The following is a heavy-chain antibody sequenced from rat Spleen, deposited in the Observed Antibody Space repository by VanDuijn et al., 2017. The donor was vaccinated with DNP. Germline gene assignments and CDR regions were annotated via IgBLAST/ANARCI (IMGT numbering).Heavy chain of an antibody. CDR2: IIYDGSNT. Sequence: EVQLVESGGGPVQPGRSLKLSCAASGFAFSDYAMAWVRQAPKKGLEWVAVIIYDGSNTHYRDSVKGRFSLSRDNAKSTLYLQLNSLRSEDTATYYCSRSRGDYFDYWGQGVMVTVSS. CDR1: GFAFSDYA. V-gene: IGHV5-17*01. J-gene: IGHJ2*01. CDR3: SRSRGDYFDY.